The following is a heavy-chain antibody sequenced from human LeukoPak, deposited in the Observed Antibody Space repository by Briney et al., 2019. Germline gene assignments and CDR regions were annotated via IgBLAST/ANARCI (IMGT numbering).Heavy chain of an antibody. D-gene: IGHD2-2*01. CDR2: IKQDGSEK. Sequence: PGGSLRLSCAASGFTFSTYWMSWDRQAPGKGLEWVANIKQDGSEKYFVDSVKGRFTISRDNSKNTLYLQMNSLRAEDTAVYYCAKDFPGVVVPAATKDQPDYWGQGTLVTVSS. V-gene: IGHV3-7*01. CDR1: GFTFSTYW. CDR3: AKDFPGVVVPAATKDQPDY. J-gene: IGHJ4*02.